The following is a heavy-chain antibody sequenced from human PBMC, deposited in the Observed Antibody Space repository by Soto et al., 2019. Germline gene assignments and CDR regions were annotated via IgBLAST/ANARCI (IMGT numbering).Heavy chain of an antibody. D-gene: IGHD3-9*01. CDR2: IYYSGST. J-gene: IGHJ6*02. V-gene: IGHV4-59*08. CDR3: ARQGEPLRYFDWLLGSVDV. CDR1: GGSISSYD. Sequence: QVQLQESGPGLVKPSETLSLTCTVSGGSISSYDWSWIRQPPGKGLEWIGYIYYSGSTNYNPSLKSRVTISVDTSKNQFSLKLSSVTAADTAVYYCARQGEPLRYFDWLLGSVDVWGQGTTVTVSS.